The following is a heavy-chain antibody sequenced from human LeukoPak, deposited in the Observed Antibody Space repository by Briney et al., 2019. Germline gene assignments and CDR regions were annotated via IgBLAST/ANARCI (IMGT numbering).Heavy chain of an antibody. D-gene: IGHD5-12*01. Sequence: RGESLKISCVASGYNFTFYWIGWVRQMPGKGLEWMGIIYPGDSDTRYSPSFQGQVTISADKSINTAYLQWGSLKASDTAIYYCARRELYSGYDAYYGVDVWGQGTTVIVSS. CDR1: GYNFTFYW. CDR2: IYPGDSDT. V-gene: IGHV5-51*01. CDR3: ARRELYSGYDAYYGVDV. J-gene: IGHJ6*02.